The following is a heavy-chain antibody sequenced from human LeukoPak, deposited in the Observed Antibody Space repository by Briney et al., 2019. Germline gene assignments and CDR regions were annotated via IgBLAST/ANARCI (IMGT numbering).Heavy chain of an antibody. CDR1: GFTFSSYE. CDR3: ARGSSGPYYFDY. CDR2: ISSSGSTI. J-gene: IGHJ4*02. D-gene: IGHD6-19*01. V-gene: IGHV3-48*03. Sequence: GGSLRLSCAASGFTFSSYEMNWVRQAPGKGLEWVSYISSSGSTIYYADSVKGRFTISRDNAKSSLYLQMNSLRAEDTAVYYCARGSSGPYYFDYWGQGTLVTVSS.